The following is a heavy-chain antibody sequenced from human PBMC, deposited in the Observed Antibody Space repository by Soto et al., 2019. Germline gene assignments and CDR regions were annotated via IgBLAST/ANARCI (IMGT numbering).Heavy chain of an antibody. CDR3: ARDQNDSGGYSDS. J-gene: IGHJ4*02. CDR1: GFPFRSYG. Sequence: QVQLVESGGGVVQPGGSLRLSCEGSGFPFRSYGIHWVRQAPGKGLEWLAIIWNDGSNEYYADSVKGRFTISRDNSKNTLDLPVTNLRAEDTAVYFCARDQNDSGGYSDSWGQGTLVTVSS. CDR2: IWNDGSNE. V-gene: IGHV3-33*01. D-gene: IGHD2-15*01.